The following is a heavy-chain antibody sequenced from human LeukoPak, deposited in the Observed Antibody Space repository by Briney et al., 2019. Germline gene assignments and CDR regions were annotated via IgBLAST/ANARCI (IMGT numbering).Heavy chain of an antibody. CDR1: GFTFCSYA. CDR2: ISYDGSNK. J-gene: IGHJ6*02. CDR3: ARDRKKTFGVVIISYYYYGMDV. Sequence: GRSLRLSCAASGFTFCSYAMHWVRQAPGKGLEWVAVISYDGSNKYYADSVKGRFTISRDNSKNTLYLQMNSLRAEDTAVYYCARDRKKTFGVVIISYYYYGMDVWGQGTTVTVSS. D-gene: IGHD3-3*01. V-gene: IGHV3-30*04.